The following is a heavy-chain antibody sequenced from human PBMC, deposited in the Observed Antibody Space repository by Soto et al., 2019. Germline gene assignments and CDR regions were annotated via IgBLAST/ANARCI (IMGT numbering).Heavy chain of an antibody. V-gene: IGHV4-31*03. D-gene: IGHD4-4*01. CDR1: GGSISSGGYY. J-gene: IGHJ6*02. CDR2: IYYSGST. Sequence: QVQLQESGPGLVKPSQTLSLTCTVSGGSISSGGYYWSWIRQHPGKGLEWIGYIYYSGSTYYNPSLKSRVTISVDTSKNQFSLKLSSVTAADTAVYYFARAHLRVTIEGYYYYGMDVWGQGTTVTVSS. CDR3: ARAHLRVTIEGYYYYGMDV.